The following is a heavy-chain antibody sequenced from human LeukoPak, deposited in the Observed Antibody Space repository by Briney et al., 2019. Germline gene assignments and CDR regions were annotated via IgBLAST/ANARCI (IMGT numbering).Heavy chain of an antibody. Sequence: GGSLRLSCAASGFSFHYYAMSWVRQAPGRGLEWVSVISDGGDNTYYAESVKGRFTISRDNSKDTLYLQMDSLGAEDTAVYFCAKDRGGSSVSYYDMDVWGQGTAVTVSS. V-gene: IGHV3-23*01. CDR3: AKDRGGSSVSYYDMDV. CDR2: ISDGGDNT. CDR1: GFSFHYYA. J-gene: IGHJ6*02. D-gene: IGHD2-15*01.